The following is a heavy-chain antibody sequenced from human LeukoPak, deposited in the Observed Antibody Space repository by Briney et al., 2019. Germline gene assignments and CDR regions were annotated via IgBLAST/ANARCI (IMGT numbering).Heavy chain of an antibody. CDR3: AKENRWQ. CDR1: GFIFSSYA. Sequence: GGSLRLSCAASGFIFSSYAMNWVRQAPGKGLEWVSRISGSGATINYSDSVKGRFTISRDNSKNTLYLQMNSLRAGDTAVYYCAKENRWQWGQGTLVTVSS. V-gene: IGHV3-23*01. CDR2: ISGSGATI. D-gene: IGHD5-24*01. J-gene: IGHJ4*02.